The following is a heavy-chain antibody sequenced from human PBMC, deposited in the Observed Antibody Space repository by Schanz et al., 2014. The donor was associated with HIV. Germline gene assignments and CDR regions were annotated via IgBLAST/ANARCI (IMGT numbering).Heavy chain of an antibody. D-gene: IGHD3-10*01. J-gene: IGHJ6*02. Sequence: QVLLVQSGAEVRKPGASVRVSCKASGYTFTGYFIHWVRQAPGQGLEWVGWINPSSGETTNGLKFQGRVTVTRDTSSSTAYMEVRRLRSDDTAVYYCARDWGPAYDSGKLGYYGMDVWGQGTTVTVSS. CDR3: ARDWGPAYDSGKLGYYGMDV. CDR1: GYTFTGYF. CDR2: INPSSGET. V-gene: IGHV1-2*02.